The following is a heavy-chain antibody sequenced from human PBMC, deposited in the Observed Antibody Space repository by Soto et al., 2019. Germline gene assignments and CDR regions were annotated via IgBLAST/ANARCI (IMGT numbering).Heavy chain of an antibody. J-gene: IGHJ4*02. CDR1: GASISYGGFS. V-gene: IGHV4-30-2*06. D-gene: IGHD5-12*01. CDR2: ISHLENT. CDR3: ARGGGYDSFDY. Sequence: SETLSLTCTVSGASISYGGFSWSWTRQSPGKGPEWIGYISHLENTYLHPSFKSRLTMSIDRTRNQFSLKLSSVTAADMAVYYCARGGGYDSFDYWGQGVLVTVSS.